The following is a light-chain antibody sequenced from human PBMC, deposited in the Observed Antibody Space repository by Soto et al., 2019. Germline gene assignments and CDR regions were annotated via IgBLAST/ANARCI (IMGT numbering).Light chain of an antibody. CDR1: QSVSSSY. Sequence: EIGFTQSAGTLSLSPGERATLSCRASQSVSSSYLAWYQQKPGQAPRLLIYGASSRATGIPDRFSGSGSGTDFTLTISRLEPEDFAVYYCQQYGSSPWTFGQGAKA. CDR3: QQYGSSPWT. V-gene: IGKV3-20*01. CDR2: GAS. J-gene: IGKJ1*01.